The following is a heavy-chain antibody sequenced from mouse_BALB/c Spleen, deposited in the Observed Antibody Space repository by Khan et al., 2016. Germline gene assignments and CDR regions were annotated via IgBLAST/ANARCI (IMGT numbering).Heavy chain of an antibody. Sequence: EVKLLESGGGLVQPGGSLKLSCAASGFDFSRYWMSWVRQAPGKGLEWIGKINPDSSTINYTPSLKDKFIISRANAKNTLYLQKSKVSTEDTALYYCASTFGYFDVWGAGTTVTVSS. CDR1: GFDFSRYW. CDR2: INPDSSTI. V-gene: IGHV4-1*02. J-gene: IGHJ1*01. CDR3: ASTFGYFDV.